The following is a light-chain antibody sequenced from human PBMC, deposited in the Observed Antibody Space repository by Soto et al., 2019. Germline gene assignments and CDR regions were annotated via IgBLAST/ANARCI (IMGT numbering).Light chain of an antibody. V-gene: IGKV4-1*01. CDR1: QSVLYNSDNKNY. Sequence: DIVMTQSPDSLAVSLGERVTINCKSSQSVLYNSDNKNYLAWYQQKAGQPPKLLIYWASTRDSGVPDRFSGSGSGADFTLTINNLQAEDVAVYYCQQYYTTLSFGGGTKVEIK. CDR3: QQYYTTLS. CDR2: WAS. J-gene: IGKJ4*01.